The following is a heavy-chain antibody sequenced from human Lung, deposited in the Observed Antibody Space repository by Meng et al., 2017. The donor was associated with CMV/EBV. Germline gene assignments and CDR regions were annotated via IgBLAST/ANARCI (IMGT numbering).Heavy chain of an antibody. D-gene: IGHD3-22*01. CDR1: CFSLSTSGVG. Sequence: HTTLQECCPTLAKPTHSPTLTCNCSCFSLSTSGVGVGWIRQPPGKALEWLALIYWDDDKRYSPSLKSRLTITKDTSKNQVVLTMTNMDPVDTATYYCAHESSGTYFDYWGQGTLVTVSS. J-gene: IGHJ4*02. V-gene: IGHV2-5*02. CDR2: IYWDDDK. CDR3: AHESSGTYFDY.